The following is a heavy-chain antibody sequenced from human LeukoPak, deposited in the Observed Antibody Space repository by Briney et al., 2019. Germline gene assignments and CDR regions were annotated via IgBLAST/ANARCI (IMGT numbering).Heavy chain of an antibody. CDR2: ISSSSSYI. V-gene: IGHV3-21*04. Sequence: GGSLRLSCAASGFTFSSYSMNWVRQAPGKGLEWVSSISSSSSYIYYADSVKGRFTISRDNSKNTLYLQMNSLRAEDTAVYYCAGYSSGWNYYYYMDVWGKGTTVTISS. J-gene: IGHJ6*03. D-gene: IGHD6-19*01. CDR3: AGYSSGWNYYYYMDV. CDR1: GFTFSSYS.